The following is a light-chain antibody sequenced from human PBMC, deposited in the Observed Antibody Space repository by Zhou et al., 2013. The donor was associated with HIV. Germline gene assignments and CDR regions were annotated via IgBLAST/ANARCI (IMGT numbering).Light chain of an antibody. J-gene: IGKJ5*01. CDR3: QQYADWPIT. CDR2: DAT. CDR1: QSVGTN. V-gene: IGKV3-15*01. Sequence: EIVLTQSPGTLSLSPREGATLSCWTSQSVGTNVAWYQQRFGQAPRLLIYDATTRATDVPARFSGGGSGTEFTLTISSLQPEDLAGYYCQQYADWPITFGQGTRLEIK.